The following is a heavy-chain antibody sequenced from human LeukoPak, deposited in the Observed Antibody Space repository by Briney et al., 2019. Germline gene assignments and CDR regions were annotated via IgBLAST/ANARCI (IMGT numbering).Heavy chain of an antibody. CDR3: ATDPVGYCNADGCYSVDY. CDR1: GFTFSSYS. Sequence: GGSLRLSCAASGFTFSSYSMNWVRQAPGKGLEWVSSISSSSSYIYYADSVKGRFTISRDNAKNSLYLQMNSLRAEDTAVYYCATDPVGYCNADGCYSVDYWGQGTLVTVSS. V-gene: IGHV3-21*01. CDR2: ISSSSSYI. D-gene: IGHD2-15*01. J-gene: IGHJ4*02.